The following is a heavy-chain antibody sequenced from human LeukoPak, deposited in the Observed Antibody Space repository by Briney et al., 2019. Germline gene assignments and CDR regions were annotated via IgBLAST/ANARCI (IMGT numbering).Heavy chain of an antibody. J-gene: IGHJ5*02. V-gene: IGHV4-30-4*01. CDR2: TYYSGST. CDR1: GGSISSGDYY. D-gene: IGHD2-21*02. CDR3: ARDSSPYCGGDCYGNWFDP. Sequence: SETLSLTCTVSGGSISSGDYYWSWIRQPPGKGLEWIGYTYYSGSTYYNPSLKSRVTISVDTSKNQLSLKLSSVTAADTAVYYCARDSSPYCGGDCYGNWFDPWGQGTLVTVSS.